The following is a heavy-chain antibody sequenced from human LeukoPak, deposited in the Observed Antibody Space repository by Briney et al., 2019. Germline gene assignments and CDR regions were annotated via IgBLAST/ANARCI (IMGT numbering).Heavy chain of an antibody. CDR2: ISYDGSNK. CDR3: GNLLRYDYGDYFDY. J-gene: IGHJ4*02. V-gene: IGHV3-30*18. Sequence: GGSLRLSCAASGFTFSTHGMHWVRQAPGKGLEWVAVISYDGSNKYYVDSVKGRFTISRDNSKNTLYLQMNSLRSEDTAVYYCGNLLRYDYGDYFDYWGQGTLVTVSS. D-gene: IGHD4-17*01. CDR1: GFTFSTHG.